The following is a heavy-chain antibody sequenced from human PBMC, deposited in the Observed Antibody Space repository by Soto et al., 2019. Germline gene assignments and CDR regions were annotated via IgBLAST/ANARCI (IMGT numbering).Heavy chain of an antibody. V-gene: IGHV1-58*01. Sequence: SVKVSCKASGFTFTSSAVQWVRQARGQRLEWIGWIVVGSGNTNYAQKFQERVTITRDMSTSTAYMELSSLRSEDTAVYYCAADHPPVKAAAGTYWGQGTLVTVSS. CDR2: IVVGSGNT. D-gene: IGHD6-13*01. J-gene: IGHJ4*02. CDR3: AADHPPVKAAAGTY. CDR1: GFTFTSSA.